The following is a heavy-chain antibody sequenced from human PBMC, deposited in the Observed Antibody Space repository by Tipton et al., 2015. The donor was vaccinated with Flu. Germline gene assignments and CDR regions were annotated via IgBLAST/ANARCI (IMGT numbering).Heavy chain of an antibody. Sequence: TLSLTCTVSGGSISSGSYYWSWIRQPAGKGLEWIGRIYTSGSTIYNASLRSRVAISLDTSKNQLSLRLNSVTAADTAVYYCARAGGGNSVDYWGQGTLVTVSS. CDR1: GGSISSGSYY. CDR2: IYTSGST. J-gene: IGHJ4*02. D-gene: IGHD4-23*01. CDR3: ARAGGGNSVDY. V-gene: IGHV4-61*02.